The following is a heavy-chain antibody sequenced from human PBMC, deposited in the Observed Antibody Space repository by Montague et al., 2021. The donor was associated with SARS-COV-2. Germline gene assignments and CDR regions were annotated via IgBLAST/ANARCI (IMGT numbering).Heavy chain of an antibody. Sequence: SETLSLTCAVYGGPFSGYYWSWIRQPPGKGLEWIGEINHSGSTNYNPSLKSRVTISVGTSKNQFSLKLSSVTAADTAVYYCARGSTVTHYWGQGTLVTVSS. D-gene: IGHD4-17*01. J-gene: IGHJ4*02. CDR2: INHSGST. CDR3: ARGSTVTHY. V-gene: IGHV4-34*01. CDR1: GGPFSGYY.